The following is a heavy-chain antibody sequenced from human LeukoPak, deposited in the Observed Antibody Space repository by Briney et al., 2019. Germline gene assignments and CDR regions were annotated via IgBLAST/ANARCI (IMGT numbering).Heavy chain of an antibody. CDR2: ISSSSSYI. V-gene: IGHV3-21*01. CDR3: ARGEVHYYGSGSDY. Sequence: PGGSLRLSCAASGFTVSSNYMSWVRQAPGKGLEWVSSISSSSSYIYYADSVKGRFTISRHNAKNSLYLQMNSLRAEDTAVYYCARGEVHYYGSGSDYWGQGTLVTVSS. J-gene: IGHJ4*02. CDR1: GFTVSSNY. D-gene: IGHD3-10*01.